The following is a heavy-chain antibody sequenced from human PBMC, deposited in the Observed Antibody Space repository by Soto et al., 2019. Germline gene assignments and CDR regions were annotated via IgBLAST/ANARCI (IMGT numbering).Heavy chain of an antibody. Sequence: GGSLRLSCAASGFTFSSYSMNWVRQAPGKGLEWVSSISSSSSYIYYADSVKGRFTISRDNAKNSLYLQMNSLRAEDTAVYYCARAAAAGTFYYYGMDVWGQGTTVTVSS. J-gene: IGHJ6*02. D-gene: IGHD6-13*01. CDR2: ISSSSSYI. V-gene: IGHV3-21*01. CDR1: GFTFSSYS. CDR3: ARAAAAGTFYYYGMDV.